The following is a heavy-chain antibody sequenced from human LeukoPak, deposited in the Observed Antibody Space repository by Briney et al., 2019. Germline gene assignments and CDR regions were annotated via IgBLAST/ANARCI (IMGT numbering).Heavy chain of an antibody. CDR3: AKGSAYYYYGMDV. CDR2: ISGSGGST. V-gene: IGHV3-23*01. Sequence: GGSLRLSCAASGFTFSSYAVSWVRQAPGKGLEWVSAISGSGGSTYYADSVKGRFTISRDNSKNTLYLQMNSLRAEDTAVYYCAKGSAYYYYGMDVWGQGTTVTVSS. J-gene: IGHJ6*02. CDR1: GFTFSSYA.